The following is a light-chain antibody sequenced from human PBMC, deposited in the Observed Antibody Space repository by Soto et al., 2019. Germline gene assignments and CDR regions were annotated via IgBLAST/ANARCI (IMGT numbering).Light chain of an antibody. CDR3: AAWGDSLNGPV. CDR2: SNN. Sequence: QPVLTQPPSATGTPGQRVTISCSGSSSNIGSNTVNWYQQLPGTAPKLLIYSNNQRPSGVPDRFSGSKSGTSASLAISGLQSEDAADYYCAAWGDSLNGPVFGGGTKVTVL. V-gene: IGLV1-44*01. J-gene: IGLJ2*01. CDR1: SSNIGSNT.